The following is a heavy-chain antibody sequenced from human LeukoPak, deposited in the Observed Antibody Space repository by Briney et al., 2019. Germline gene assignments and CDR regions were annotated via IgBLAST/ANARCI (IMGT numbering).Heavy chain of an antibody. CDR1: GYSFFSHW. J-gene: IGHJ4*02. V-gene: IGHV5-51*01. D-gene: IGHD6-13*01. CDR2: IYPGDSDT. CDR3: ARRAYGTSWYLDY. Sequence: GESLKISCKGSGYSFFSHWIGWVRQMPGKGLEWMGIIYPGDSDTRYSPSLQGQATISADKSISTAYLQWSSLKASDTAMYYCARRAYGTSWYLDYWGQGSLVTVSS.